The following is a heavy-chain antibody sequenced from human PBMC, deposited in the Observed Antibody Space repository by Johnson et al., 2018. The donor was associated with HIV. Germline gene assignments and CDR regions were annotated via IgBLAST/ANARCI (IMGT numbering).Heavy chain of an antibody. CDR3: ARGFEQLDDAFDI. V-gene: IGHV3-66*01. D-gene: IGHD1-1*01. CDR2: IVSGGTT. Sequence: EVQLVESGGGLVQPGGSLRLSCAASGFTVSSNYMSWVRQAPGKGLDWVSVIVSGGTTYYADSVNGRFTISRDNSKNTLYLQMNSLIAEDTAVYYCARGFEQLDDAFDIWGQGTMVTVSS. J-gene: IGHJ3*02. CDR1: GFTVSSNY.